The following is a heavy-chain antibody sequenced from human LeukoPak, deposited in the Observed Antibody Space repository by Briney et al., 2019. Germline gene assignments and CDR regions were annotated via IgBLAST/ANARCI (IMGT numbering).Heavy chain of an antibody. CDR3: ARVYRSGGSCYDY. V-gene: IGHV1-69*01. J-gene: IGHJ4*02. CDR2: IIPIFGTA. D-gene: IGHD2-15*01. Sequence: SVKVSCKASGGTFSSYAISWVRQAPGQGLEWMGGIIPIFGTANYAQKFQGRVTITADESTSTAYMELSSLRSEDTAVYYCARVYRSGGSCYDYWGQGTLVTVSS. CDR1: GGTFSSYA.